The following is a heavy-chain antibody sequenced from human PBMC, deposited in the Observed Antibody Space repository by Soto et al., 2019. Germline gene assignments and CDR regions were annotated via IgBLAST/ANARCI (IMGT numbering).Heavy chain of an antibody. V-gene: IGHV1-46*01. CDR2: INPSGGGT. J-gene: IGHJ4*02. CDR1: GYTFTSYY. D-gene: IGHD3-10*01. CDR3: ARGSGLTYFDY. Sequence: ASVKVSCKASGYTFTSYYMHCVRQAPGQGLEWMGIINPSGGGTSYAQKFQGRVTMTRDTSTSTVYMELSSLRSEDTAVYYCARGSGLTYFDYWGQGTLVTVSS.